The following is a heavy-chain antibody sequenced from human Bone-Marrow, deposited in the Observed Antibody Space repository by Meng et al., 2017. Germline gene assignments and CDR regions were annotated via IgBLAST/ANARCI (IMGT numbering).Heavy chain of an antibody. CDR3: ARDEDISAAGKLFGDY. J-gene: IGHJ4*02. CDR1: GGTFSSYA. V-gene: IGHV1-69*06. Sequence: QVPLVQSGAEVKKPGSSVKVSCKASGGTFSSYAISWVRQAPGQGLEWMGGIIPIFGTANYAQKFQGRVTITTDTSISTAYMELSGLRSDDTAMYYCARDEDISAAGKLFGDYWGQGTLVTVSS. CDR2: IIPIFGTA. D-gene: IGHD6-25*01.